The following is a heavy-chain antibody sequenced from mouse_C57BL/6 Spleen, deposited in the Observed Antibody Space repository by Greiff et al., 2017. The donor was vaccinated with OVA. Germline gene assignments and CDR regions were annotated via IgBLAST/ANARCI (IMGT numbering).Heavy chain of an antibody. CDR2: IHPNSGST. D-gene: IGHD2-3*01. V-gene: IGHV1-64*01. CDR1: GYTFTSYW. J-gene: IGHJ2*01. Sequence: QVQLQQPGAELVKPGASVKLSCKASGYTFTSYWMHWVKQRPGQGLEWIGMIHPNSGSTNYNEKFKSKATLTVDKSSSTAYMQLSSLTSEDSAVYYCAREGSLLHYFDYWGQGTTLTVSS. CDR3: AREGSLLHYFDY.